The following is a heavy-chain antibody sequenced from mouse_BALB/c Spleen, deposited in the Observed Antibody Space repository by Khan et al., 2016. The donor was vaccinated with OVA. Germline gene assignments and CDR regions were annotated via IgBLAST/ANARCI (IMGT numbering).Heavy chain of an antibody. D-gene: IGHD1-2*01. Sequence: EVELVESGGGLVQPGGSLRLSCATSGFTFTDYYMNWVRQPPGKALEWLGFIRQKASGYTTEYSPSVKGRLTIYRDNSQSILYLQMNTQRAEDSASYYCSSGGCGYEFAYWGQGTLVTVSA. CDR3: SSGGCGYEFAY. J-gene: IGHJ3*01. CDR2: IRQKASGYTT. CDR1: GFTFTDYY. V-gene: IGHV7-3*02.